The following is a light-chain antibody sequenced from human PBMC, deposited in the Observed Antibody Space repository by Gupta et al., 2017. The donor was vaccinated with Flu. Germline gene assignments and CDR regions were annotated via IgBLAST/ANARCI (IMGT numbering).Light chain of an antibody. CDR1: EIVCSN. CDR2: GAS. J-gene: IGKJ1*01. CDR3: QQYNDWPGT. V-gene: IGKV3-15*01. Sequence: GERTSHSCRTGEIVCSNSCWYQKNAGEATMLLIFGASTRATSIPARFSSGGSGAEFTLTISILQSEVSAFYYCQQYNDWPGTFGPGTKVEIK.